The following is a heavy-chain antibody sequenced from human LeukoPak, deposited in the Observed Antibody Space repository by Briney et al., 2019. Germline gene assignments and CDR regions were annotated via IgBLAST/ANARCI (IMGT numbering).Heavy chain of an antibody. D-gene: IGHD2/OR15-2a*01. CDR1: GFTFSSYG. Sequence: QAGGSLRLSCAASGFTFSSYGMHWVRQAPGKGLEWVAVISYDGSNKYYADSVKGRFTISRDNSKNTLYLQMNSLRAEDTAVYYCAKSVGSSFDYWGQGTLVTVSS. CDR2: ISYDGSNK. CDR3: AKSVGSSFDY. V-gene: IGHV3-30*18. J-gene: IGHJ4*02.